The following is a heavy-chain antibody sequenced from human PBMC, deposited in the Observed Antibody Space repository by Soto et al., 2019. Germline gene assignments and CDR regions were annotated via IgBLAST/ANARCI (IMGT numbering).Heavy chain of an antibody. V-gene: IGHV4-31*03. CDR2: LYQSGST. D-gene: IGHD2-21*01. Sequence: QVQLQESGPGLVKTSQTLSLSCTVSGVSISRGGYYWNWIRQHPRKGLEWIGYLYQSGSTNSNPSLKGRITISVDPSKTQLSLEVTNVTAADTSVSYCVRDGAGAYVLGWFGPWGQGILVTVSS. CDR1: GVSISRGGYY. CDR3: VRDGAGAYVLGWFGP. J-gene: IGHJ5*02.